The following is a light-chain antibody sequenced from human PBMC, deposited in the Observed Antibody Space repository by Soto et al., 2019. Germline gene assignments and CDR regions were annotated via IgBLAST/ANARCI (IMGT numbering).Light chain of an antibody. CDR3: QQYDNPLVT. V-gene: IGKV1-33*01. J-gene: IGKJ3*01. CDR2: DAS. CDR1: QDSSNY. Sequence: DIQMNQSPSSLSASVGDRVTITCQASQDSSNYLNWYQQKPGKAPKLLIYDASNLETGVPSRFSGSGSGTDFTFTISSLQPEDIETYYCQQYDNPLVTFGPGTQVDIK.